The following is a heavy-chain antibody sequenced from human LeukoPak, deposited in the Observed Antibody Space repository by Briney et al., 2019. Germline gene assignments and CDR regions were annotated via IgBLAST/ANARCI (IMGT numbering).Heavy chain of an antibody. CDR1: GGSISSYY. J-gene: IGHJ4*02. CDR3: ARDVGGIAARAHYFDY. Sequence: SETLSLTCTVSGGSISSYYWSWIRQPPGKGLEWIGYIYYSGSTNYNPSLKSRVTISVDTSKNQFSLKLSSVTAADTAVYYCARDVGGIAARAHYFDYWGQGTLVTVSS. D-gene: IGHD6-6*01. CDR2: IYYSGST. V-gene: IGHV4-59*01.